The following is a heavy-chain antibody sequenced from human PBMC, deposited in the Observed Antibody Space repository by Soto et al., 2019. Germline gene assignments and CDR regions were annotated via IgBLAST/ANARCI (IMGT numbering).Heavy chain of an antibody. CDR3: AADRGNSSSWQLDY. J-gene: IGHJ4*02. CDR1: GGSGSRDSF. CDR2: VYSSGNT. D-gene: IGHD6-13*01. V-gene: IGHV4-30-4*01. Sequence: QVQLQESGPGLVRPSQTLSLTCTVSGGSGSRDSFWNWIRQSPGKGLEWIGYVYSSGNTFYSPSLKDRALISLDTYKNQFSLKLRSVTAADTAVYYCAADRGNSSSWQLDYWGQGALVTVSS.